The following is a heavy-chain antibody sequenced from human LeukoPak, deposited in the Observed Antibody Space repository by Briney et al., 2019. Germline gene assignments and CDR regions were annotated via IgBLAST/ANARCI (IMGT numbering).Heavy chain of an antibody. D-gene: IGHD3-22*01. V-gene: IGHV3-7*01. CDR3: ASEDVSSGYYY. CDR2: IKPDGTEK. J-gene: IGHJ4*02. CDR1: DFTFSSYW. Sequence: GGSLRLSCVASDFTFSSYWMNWVRQAPGKGLEWVASIKPDGTEKYYVDSVKGRFTISRDNAKNSLYLQMNSLRAEDTAVYYCASEDVSSGYYYWGQGTLVTVSS.